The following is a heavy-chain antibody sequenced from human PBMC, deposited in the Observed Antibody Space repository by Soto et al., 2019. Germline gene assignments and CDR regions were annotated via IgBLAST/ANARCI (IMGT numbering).Heavy chain of an antibody. CDR2: IYPGDSDT. D-gene: IGHD6-13*01. V-gene: IGHV5-51*01. Sequence: GESLKISCKGSGYSFTYYWIGWVRQMPGKGLEWMGIIYPGDSDTRYSPSFQGQVTISADKSISTAYLQWSSLKASDTAMYYCARTSAAGKNYNGMDVWGQGTTVTVSS. CDR3: ARTSAAGKNYNGMDV. CDR1: GYSFTYYW. J-gene: IGHJ6*02.